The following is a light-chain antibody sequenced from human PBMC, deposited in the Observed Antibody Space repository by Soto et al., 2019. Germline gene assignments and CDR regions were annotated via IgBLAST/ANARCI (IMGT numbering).Light chain of an antibody. CDR2: GNS. Sequence: SALTQPPSASGAPGQRVTISCTGSSSNIGAGYDVHWYQQLPGTAPKLLIYGNSNRPSGVPDRFSGSKSGTSASLAITGLQAEDEADYYCQSYDSSLSAFYVFGTGTKVTVL. CDR3: QSYDSSLSAFYV. CDR1: SSNIGAGYD. V-gene: IGLV1-40*01. J-gene: IGLJ1*01.